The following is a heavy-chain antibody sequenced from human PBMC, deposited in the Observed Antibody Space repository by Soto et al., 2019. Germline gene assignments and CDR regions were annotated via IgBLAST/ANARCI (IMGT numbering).Heavy chain of an antibody. CDR2: INPSGGST. CDR1: GYTFTSYY. Sequence: ASVKVSCKASGYTFTSYYMHWVRQAPGQGLEWMGIINPSGGSTSYAQKFQGRVTMTRDTSTSTVYMELSSLRSEDTAVYYCARETSTMIVVAHDAFDIWRQGTMVTVPS. J-gene: IGHJ3*02. CDR3: ARETSTMIVVAHDAFDI. V-gene: IGHV1-46*01. D-gene: IGHD3-22*01.